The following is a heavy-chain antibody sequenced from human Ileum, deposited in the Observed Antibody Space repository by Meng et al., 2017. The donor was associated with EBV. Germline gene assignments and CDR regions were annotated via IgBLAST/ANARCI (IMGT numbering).Heavy chain of an antibody. CDR3: ARVEVGIASGDY. V-gene: IGHV1-18*01. Sequence: QSQLSHSGGEVKKPGASVKCSCKASGYTFTNYGITWVRQAPGQGLEWMGWISAYNGNTDYAQTLQGRVTMTTDTSTSTAYMELGSLRSDDTAVYYCARVEVGIASGDYWGQGTLVTVSS. CDR1: GYTFTNYG. J-gene: IGHJ4*02. CDR2: ISAYNGNT. D-gene: IGHD1-26*01.